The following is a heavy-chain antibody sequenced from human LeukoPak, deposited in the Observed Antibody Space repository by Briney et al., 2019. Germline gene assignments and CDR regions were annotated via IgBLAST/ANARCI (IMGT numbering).Heavy chain of an antibody. Sequence: SETLSLTCTVSGGSISSGSYYWSCIRQPAGKGLEWIGRIYTSGSTNYNPSLKSRVTISVDTSKNQFSLKLSSVTAADTAVYYCARGSSYYDFWSGYRPYFDYWGQGTLVTVSS. CDR2: IYTSGST. J-gene: IGHJ4*02. CDR1: GGSISSGSYY. V-gene: IGHV4-61*02. CDR3: ARGSSYYDFWSGYRPYFDY. D-gene: IGHD3-3*01.